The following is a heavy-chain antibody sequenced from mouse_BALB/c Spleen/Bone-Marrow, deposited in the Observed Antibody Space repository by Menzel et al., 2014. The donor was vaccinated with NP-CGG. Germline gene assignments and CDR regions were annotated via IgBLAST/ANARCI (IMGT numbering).Heavy chain of an antibody. Sequence: QVQLQQSGAELVKPGASVKLSCKASGYTFTEYTIHWVKQRSGQGLEWIGWFYPGSGSIKYNEKFKDKATLTADKSSSTVYMELSRLTSEVSAVYFCARHEERCIATADWFAYWGQGTLVTVSA. CDR1: GYTFTEYT. J-gene: IGHJ3*01. D-gene: IGHD1-2*01. V-gene: IGHV1-62-2*01. CDR3: ARHEERCIATADWFAY. CDR2: FYPGSGSI.